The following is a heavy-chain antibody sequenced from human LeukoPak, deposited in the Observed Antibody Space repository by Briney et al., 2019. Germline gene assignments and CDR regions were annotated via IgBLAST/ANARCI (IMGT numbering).Heavy chain of an antibody. CDR3: ARAGYGSGSENDY. D-gene: IGHD3-10*01. CDR2: INHSGST. J-gene: IGHJ4*02. Sequence: SETLSLTCAVYGVSFSGYYWSWIRQPPGKGLEWIGEINHSGSTNYNPSLKSRVTISVDTSKNQFSLKLSSVTAADTAVYYCARAGYGSGSENDYWGQGTLVTVSS. CDR1: GVSFSGYY. V-gene: IGHV4-34*01.